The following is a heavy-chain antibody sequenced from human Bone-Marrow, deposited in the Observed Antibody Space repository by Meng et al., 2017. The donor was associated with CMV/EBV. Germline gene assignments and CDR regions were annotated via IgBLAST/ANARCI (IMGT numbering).Heavy chain of an antibody. D-gene: IGHD4-17*01. CDR1: GGSISSSSYY. J-gene: IGHJ4*02. CDR2: IYYSGSS. V-gene: IGHV4-39*07. CDR3: ARETHGL. Sequence: ESLKISCTVSGGSISSSSYYWGWIRQPPGKGLEWIGSIYYSGSSYYNPSLKSRVTISVDTSKNQFSLKLSSVTAADTAVYYCARETHGLWGQGTLVTVSS.